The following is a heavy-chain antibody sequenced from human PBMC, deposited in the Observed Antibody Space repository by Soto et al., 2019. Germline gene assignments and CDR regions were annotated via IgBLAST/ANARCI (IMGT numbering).Heavy chain of an antibody. Sequence: SETLSLTCTVSGDSISRNSYYWGWIRQPPGKGLEWIGAMFSTGSTYYNPSLKSRVTISVDTSKNHFSLKFRSVSAADTAVYFCARHGSDSAGYYQQLNWFAPCGQGTLVTVSS. D-gene: IGHD3-22*01. CDR3: ARHGSDSAGYYQQLNWFAP. CDR2: MFSTGST. V-gene: IGHV4-39*01. J-gene: IGHJ5*02. CDR1: GDSISRNSYY.